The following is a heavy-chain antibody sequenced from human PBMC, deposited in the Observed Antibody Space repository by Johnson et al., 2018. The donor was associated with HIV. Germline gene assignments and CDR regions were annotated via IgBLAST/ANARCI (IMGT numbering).Heavy chain of an antibody. CDR1: GFTVSSNY. V-gene: IGHV3-66*01. CDR3: ARGRGSSGFNDSFDI. J-gene: IGHJ3*02. D-gene: IGHD3-22*01. CDR2: IYGGGSR. Sequence: MLLVESGGGLVQPGGSLRLSCAASGFTVSSNYMSWVRQAPGKGLEWVSVIYGGGSRYYADPVKGRFTISRVNSKSTLYLQMNSRRAGETAVYYCARGRGSSGFNDSFDIWGQGTMVTVSS.